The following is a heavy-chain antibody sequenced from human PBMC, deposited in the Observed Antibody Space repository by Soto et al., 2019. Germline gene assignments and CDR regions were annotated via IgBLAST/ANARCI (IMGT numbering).Heavy chain of an antibody. D-gene: IGHD6-13*01. CDR1: GGTFSSYT. J-gene: IGHJ5*02. Sequence: ASVKVSCKASGGTFSSYTISWVRQAPGQGLEWMGRIIPILGIANYAQKFQGRVTITADKSTSTAYMELSSLRSEDTAVYYCARGSSWYLYWFDPWGQGTLVTVSS. V-gene: IGHV1-69*02. CDR3: ARGSSWYLYWFDP. CDR2: IIPILGIA.